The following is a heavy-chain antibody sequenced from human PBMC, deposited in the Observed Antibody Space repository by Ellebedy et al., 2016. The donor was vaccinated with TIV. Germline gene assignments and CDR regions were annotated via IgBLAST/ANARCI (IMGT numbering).Heavy chain of an antibody. CDR3: ARGAYCGGDCLDV. V-gene: IGHV1-8*01. CDR1: VYTFTSYD. D-gene: IGHD2-21*02. J-gene: IGHJ6*02. CDR2: MNPNSGNT. Sequence: ASVNVSCXASVYTFTSYDINSVRQATGQGLEWMGWMNPNSGNTGYAQKFQGRVTMTRNTSISTAYMELSSLRSEDTAVYYCARGAYCGGDCLDVWGQGTTVTVSS.